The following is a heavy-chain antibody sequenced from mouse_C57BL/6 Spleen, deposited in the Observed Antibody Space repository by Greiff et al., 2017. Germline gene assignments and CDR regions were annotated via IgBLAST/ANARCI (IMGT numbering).Heavy chain of an antibody. J-gene: IGHJ2*01. D-gene: IGHD3-3*01. Sequence: VQLQQSGAELVKPGASVKLSCTASGSNIKDYYMHWVKQRTEQGLEWIGRIDPEDGETKYAPKFQGTATITADTSSNTAYLQLLSLTSEDTAVYYCASWDRGLDDWGQGTTLTVSS. CDR1: GSNIKDYY. CDR3: ASWDRGLDD. CDR2: IDPEDGET. V-gene: IGHV14-2*01.